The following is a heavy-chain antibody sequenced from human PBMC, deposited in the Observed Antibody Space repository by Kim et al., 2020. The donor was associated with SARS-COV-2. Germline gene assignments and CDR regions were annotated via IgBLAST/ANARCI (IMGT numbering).Heavy chain of an antibody. D-gene: IGHD1-26*01. Sequence: YAASVKGRFTISRDNAKNSRYLQMNSLRAEDTAVYYCASSGSYYGLNVDYWGQGTLVTVSS. V-gene: IGHV3-11*01. CDR3: ASSGSYYGLNVDY. J-gene: IGHJ4*02.